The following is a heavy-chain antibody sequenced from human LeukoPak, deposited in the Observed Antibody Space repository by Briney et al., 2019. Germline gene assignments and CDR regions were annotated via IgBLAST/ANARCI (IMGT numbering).Heavy chain of an antibody. D-gene: IGHD5-18*01. Sequence: ASVKVSCKASGYIFTSYYMHWVRQAPGQGLEWMGMINPSGGSTSYAQKFQGRVTMTRDTSTSTVYMELSSLRSEDTAVYYCASNSGYSYGLGNDAFDIWGQGTMVTVSS. CDR3: ASNSGYSYGLGNDAFDI. J-gene: IGHJ3*02. V-gene: IGHV1-46*03. CDR2: INPSGGST. CDR1: GYIFTSYY.